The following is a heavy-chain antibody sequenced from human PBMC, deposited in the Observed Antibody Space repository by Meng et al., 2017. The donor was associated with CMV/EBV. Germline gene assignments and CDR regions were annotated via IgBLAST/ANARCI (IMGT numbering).Heavy chain of an antibody. CDR1: GGSISSYY. V-gene: IGHV4-4*07. CDR2: IYTSGST. D-gene: IGHD2-2*01. Sequence: QVQRHEPRPGLVNPPETLSLACTVSGGSISSYYWSWIRQPAGKGLEWIGRIYTSGSTNYNPSLKSRVTMSVDTSKNQFSLKLSSVTAADTAVYYCARDLMNCSSTSCANWFDPWGQGTLVTVSS. CDR3: ARDLMNCSSTSCANWFDP. J-gene: IGHJ5*02.